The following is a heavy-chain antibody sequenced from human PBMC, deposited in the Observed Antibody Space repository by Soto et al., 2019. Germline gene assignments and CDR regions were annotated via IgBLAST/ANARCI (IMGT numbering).Heavy chain of an antibody. CDR1: GGTFSSYP. V-gene: IGHV1-69*13. D-gene: IGHD6-19*01. CDR2: IIPIFGTA. Sequence: SVKVSCKASGGTFSSYPISWVRQAPEQGLEWMGGIIPIFGTANYAQKFQGRVTITADESTSTAYMELSSLRSEDTAVYYCARDLPRETGIAVGWGTLDPWGQGTLVTVSS. CDR3: ARDLPRETGIAVGWGTLDP. J-gene: IGHJ5*02.